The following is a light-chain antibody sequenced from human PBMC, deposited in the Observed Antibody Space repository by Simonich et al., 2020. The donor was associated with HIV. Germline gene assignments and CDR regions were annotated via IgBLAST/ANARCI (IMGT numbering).Light chain of an antibody. V-gene: IGLV1-44*01. CDR3: AAWDDSLNGAV. CDR2: RNN. J-gene: IGLJ7*01. Sequence: QSVLTQAPSVSGAPGQRVTISCTGGSSNIGAGYDVHWYQQLPGTAPKLLIYRNNPRPSGVPDRFSGSKSGTSASLAISGLQSEDEADYYCAAWDDSLNGAVFGGGTQVTVL. CDR1: SSNIGAGYD.